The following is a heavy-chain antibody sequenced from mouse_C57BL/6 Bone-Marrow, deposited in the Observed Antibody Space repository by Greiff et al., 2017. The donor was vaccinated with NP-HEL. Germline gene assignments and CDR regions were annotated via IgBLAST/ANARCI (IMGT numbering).Heavy chain of an antibody. J-gene: IGHJ2*01. Sequence: EVHLVESGGDLVKPGGSLKLSCAASGFTFSSYGMSWVRQTPDKRLEWVATISSGGSYTYYPDSVKGRFTISRDNAKNTLYLQMSSLKSEDTAMYYCARQNRYFDYWGQGTTLTVSS. CDR1: GFTFSSYG. CDR2: ISSGGSYT. CDR3: ARQNRYFDY. V-gene: IGHV5-6*01.